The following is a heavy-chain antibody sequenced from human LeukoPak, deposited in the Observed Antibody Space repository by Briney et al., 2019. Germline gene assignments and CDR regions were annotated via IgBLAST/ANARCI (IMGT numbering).Heavy chain of an antibody. CDR3: ARGGWHYVFNY. D-gene: IGHD6-19*01. Sequence: GGSLRLSCAASGFSFNTYEMNWVRQAPGMGLEWISYVASSGTTKYYADSVQGRFTISRDNAKNSLYLQMNSLRVEDTAVYYCARGGWHYVFNYWGQGTLVTVSS. V-gene: IGHV3-48*03. J-gene: IGHJ4*02. CDR1: GFSFNTYE. CDR2: VASSGTTK.